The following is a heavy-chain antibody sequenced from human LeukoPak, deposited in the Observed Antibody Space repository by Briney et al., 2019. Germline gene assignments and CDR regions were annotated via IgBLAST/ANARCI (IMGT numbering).Heavy chain of an antibody. Sequence: PSETLSLTCTVSGGSISSYYWSCIRQPAGKGLEWIGRIYTSGSTNYNPSLKSRVTMSIDTSKNQFSLKLSSVTAADTAVYYCARGPMGSGYSDFDYWGQGTLVTVSS. CDR3: ARGPMGSGYSDFDY. V-gene: IGHV4-4*07. CDR2: IYTSGST. CDR1: GGSISSYY. D-gene: IGHD3-22*01. J-gene: IGHJ4*02.